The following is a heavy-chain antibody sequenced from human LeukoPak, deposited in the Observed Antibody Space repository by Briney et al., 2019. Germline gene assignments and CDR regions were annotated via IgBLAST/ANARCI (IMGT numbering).Heavy chain of an antibody. Sequence: GGSLRLSCAASGFTFSSYSMNWVRQAPGKGLEWVSSISSSSSYIYYADSVKGRFTISRDNAKNSLYLQMNSLRAEDTAVYYCARDPSDTMVRGGYMDVWGKGTTVTVSS. CDR2: ISSSSSYI. V-gene: IGHV3-21*01. J-gene: IGHJ6*03. CDR1: GFTFSSYS. D-gene: IGHD3-10*01. CDR3: ARDPSDTMVRGGYMDV.